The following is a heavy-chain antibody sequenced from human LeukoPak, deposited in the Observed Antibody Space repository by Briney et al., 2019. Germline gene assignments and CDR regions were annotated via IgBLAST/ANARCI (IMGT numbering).Heavy chain of an antibody. CDR1: GGSFSGYY. D-gene: IGHD3-10*01. CDR3: AKIRGEWFGELFPLGAFDI. J-gene: IGHJ3*02. V-gene: IGHV3-23*01. Sequence: QASETLSLTCAVYGGSFSGYYWSWIRQPPGKGLEWVSAIGGSGGSTYYADSVKGRFTISRDNSKNTLYLQMNSLRAEDTAVYYCAKIRGEWFGELFPLGAFDIWGQGTMVTVSS. CDR2: IGGSGGST.